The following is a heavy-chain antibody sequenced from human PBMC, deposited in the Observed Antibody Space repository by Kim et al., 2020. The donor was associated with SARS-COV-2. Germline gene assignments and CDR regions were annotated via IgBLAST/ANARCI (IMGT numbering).Heavy chain of an antibody. V-gene: IGHV1-8*01. J-gene: IGHJ6*02. CDR2: MNPNSGNT. CDR3: ARATQVMVRGPEDGMDV. D-gene: IGHD3-10*01. CDR1: GYTFTSYD. Sequence: ASVKVSCKASGYTFTSYDINWVRQATGQGLEWMGWMNPNSGNTGYAQKFQGRVTMTRNTSISTAYMELSSLRSEDTAVYYCARATQVMVRGPEDGMDVWGQGTTVTVSS.